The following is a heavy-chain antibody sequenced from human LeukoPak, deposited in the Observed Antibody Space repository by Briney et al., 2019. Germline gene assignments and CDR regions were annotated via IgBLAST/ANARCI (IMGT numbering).Heavy chain of an antibody. D-gene: IGHD5-24*01. V-gene: IGHV4-31*03. CDR3: AKSREEIRGLDAFDI. CDR1: GGSISSDDYC. CDR2: IYYSGST. Sequence: TSETLSLTCSVSGGSISSDDYCWNWIREHPGKGLEWIGYIYYSGSTYYNPSLKSRVALSVDTSKNQFSLKLSSLTAADTAVYYCAKSREEIRGLDAFDIWGQGTMVTVSS. J-gene: IGHJ3*02.